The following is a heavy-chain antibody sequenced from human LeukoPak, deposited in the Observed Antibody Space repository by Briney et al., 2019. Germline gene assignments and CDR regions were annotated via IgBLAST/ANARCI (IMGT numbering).Heavy chain of an antibody. J-gene: IGHJ4*02. V-gene: IGHV3-11*05. Sequence: PGGSLRLSCAASGFTVSDYDMSWSRQAPGKGLEWVSYISSSGTYTNNADSVKGRFTISRDNAKNSLYLQMNSLRAEDTAVYYCARDRDGGYFDYWGQGTLVTVSS. CDR2: ISSSGTYT. CDR3: ARDRDGGYFDY. CDR1: GFTVSDYD. D-gene: IGHD3-10*01.